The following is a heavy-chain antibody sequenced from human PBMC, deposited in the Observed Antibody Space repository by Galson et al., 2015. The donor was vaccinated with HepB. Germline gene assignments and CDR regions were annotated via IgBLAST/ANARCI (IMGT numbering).Heavy chain of an antibody. Sequence: SETLSLTCAVYGGSFSGYYWSWIRQPPGKGLEWIGEINHSGSTNYNPSLKSRVTISVDTSKNQFSLKLSSVTAADTAVYYCARPLRANAFDIWGQGTMVTVSS. J-gene: IGHJ3*02. V-gene: IGHV4-34*01. CDR3: ARPLRANAFDI. CDR1: GGSFSGYY. D-gene: IGHD3-16*01. CDR2: INHSGST.